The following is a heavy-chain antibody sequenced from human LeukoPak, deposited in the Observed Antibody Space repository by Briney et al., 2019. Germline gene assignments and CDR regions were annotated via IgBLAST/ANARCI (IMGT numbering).Heavy chain of an antibody. D-gene: IGHD4-17*01. Sequence: SETLSLTCTVSGGSISSYYWSWIRQPPGKGLEWIGYIYYSGSTNYNPSLKSRVTISVDTSKNQFSLKLSSVTAADTAVYYCARDATGYGDSFDYWGQGTLVTVSS. CDR1: GGSISSYY. CDR2: IYYSGST. V-gene: IGHV4-59*01. CDR3: ARDATGYGDSFDY. J-gene: IGHJ4*02.